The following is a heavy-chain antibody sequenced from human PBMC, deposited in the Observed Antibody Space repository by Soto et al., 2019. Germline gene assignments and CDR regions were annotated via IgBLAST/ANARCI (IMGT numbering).Heavy chain of an antibody. J-gene: IGHJ5*02. Sequence: SVKVSCKASEDTLSSYAISWVRQAPGQGLEWMGGIIPFSGTANYAQKFQGRVTITADKSTSTAYMELSSLRSEDTAVYYCVREGYYDRSGYYPGWFDPWGQGTLVTVS. CDR3: VREGYYDRSGYYPGWFDP. D-gene: IGHD3-22*01. CDR1: EDTLSSYA. CDR2: IIPFSGTA. V-gene: IGHV1-69*06.